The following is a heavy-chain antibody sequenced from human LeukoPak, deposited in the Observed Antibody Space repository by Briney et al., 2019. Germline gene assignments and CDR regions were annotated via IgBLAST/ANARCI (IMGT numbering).Heavy chain of an antibody. CDR3: VLVGGYDYSFDY. J-gene: IGHJ4*02. CDR1: GFTFSSYS. CDR2: ISSSSSYI. D-gene: IGHD5-12*01. V-gene: IGHV3-21*01. Sequence: GGSLRLSCAASGFTFSSYSMNWVRQAPGKGLEWVSSISSSSSYIYYADSVKGRFTISGDNAKNSLYLQMNSLRAEDTAVYYCVLVGGYDYSFDYWGQGTLVTVSS.